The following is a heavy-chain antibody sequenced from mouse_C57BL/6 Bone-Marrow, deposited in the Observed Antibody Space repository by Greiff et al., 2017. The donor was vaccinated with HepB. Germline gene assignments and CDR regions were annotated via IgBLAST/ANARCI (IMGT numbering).Heavy chain of an antibody. V-gene: IGHV1-18*01. J-gene: IGHJ2*01. CDR2: INPNNGGT. CDR1: GYTFTDYN. D-gene: IGHD1-1*01. Sequence: VQLQQSGPELVKPGASVKIPCKASGYTFTDYNMDWVKQSHGKSLEWIGDINPNNGGTIYNQKFKGKATLTVDKSSSTAYMELRSLTSEDTAVYYCARGVYYGSSYAVYFDYWGQGTTLTVSS. CDR3: ARGVYYGSSYAVYFDY.